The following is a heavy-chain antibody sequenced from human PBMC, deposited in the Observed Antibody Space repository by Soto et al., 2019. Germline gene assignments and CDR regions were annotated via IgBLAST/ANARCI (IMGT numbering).Heavy chain of an antibody. J-gene: IGHJ5*02. Sequence: SETRPLPCTGSGGSPTSSRYYWGWIRQPPGKGLEWIGSIYYSGSTYYNPSLKSRVTISVDTSKNQFSLKLSSVTAADTAVYYCATQEVGGSYVYTFDPWGQGTLVTVS. CDR3: ATQEVGGSYVYTFDP. CDR1: GGSPTSSRYY. CDR2: IYYSGST. V-gene: IGHV4-39*01. D-gene: IGHD1-26*01.